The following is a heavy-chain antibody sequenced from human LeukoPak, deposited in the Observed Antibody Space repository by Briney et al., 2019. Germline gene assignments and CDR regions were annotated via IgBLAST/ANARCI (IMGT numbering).Heavy chain of an antibody. Sequence: SETLSLTCTVSGGSISSGDYYWSWTRQHPGKGLEWIGYIFYSGSTYYNPSLKSRVTISVDTSRNQFSLKLTSVTAADTAVYYCARXTAGTFDPWGQGALVTVSS. J-gene: IGHJ5*02. CDR2: IFYSGST. CDR1: GGSISSGDYY. V-gene: IGHV4-31*03. CDR3: ARXTAGTFDP.